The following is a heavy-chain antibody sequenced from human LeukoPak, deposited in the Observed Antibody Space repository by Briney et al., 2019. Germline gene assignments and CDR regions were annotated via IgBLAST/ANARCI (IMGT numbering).Heavy chain of an antibody. Sequence: ASVKVSCKASGYTFTGYYMHWVRQAPGQGLEWMGWINPNSGGTNYAQKFQGRVTMTRDTSISTAYMELSRLRSDDTAVYYCAGTPNSVSYYHFDYWGQGTLVTVSS. D-gene: IGHD1-26*01. CDR2: INPNSGGT. V-gene: IGHV1-2*02. CDR1: GYTFTGYY. CDR3: AGTPNSVSYYHFDY. J-gene: IGHJ4*02.